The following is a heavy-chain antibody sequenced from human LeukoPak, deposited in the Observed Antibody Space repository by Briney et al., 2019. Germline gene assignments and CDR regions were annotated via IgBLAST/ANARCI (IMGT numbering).Heavy chain of an antibody. CDR2: ITKSSNT. J-gene: IGHJ6*02. CDR1: GFTFSLYT. CDR3: ARDWRYDSSPLYYFGIDV. Sequence: GRSLRLSCAASGFTFSLYTMNWVRQAPEKGLEWVASITKSSNTYYPESLRGRFTISRDNARNSLYLQMNSLRVEDTAMYFCARDWRYDSSPLYYFGIDVWGQGTTVTVSS. D-gene: IGHD3-22*01. V-gene: IGHV3-21*01.